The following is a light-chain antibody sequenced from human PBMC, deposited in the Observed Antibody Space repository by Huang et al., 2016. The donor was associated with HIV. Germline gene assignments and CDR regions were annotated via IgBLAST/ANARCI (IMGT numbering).Light chain of an antibody. J-gene: IGKJ2*01. V-gene: IGKV3-11*01. Sequence: EIVLTQSPATLSLSPGDRATLSCRASQSVENSLAWYQQKPGQPPRLLMSDAAIRATGIPARFSGSGSWTDFTLTISSLEPDDLAVYYCQQRSKWPPVYTFGQGTKLEIK. CDR3: QQRSKWPPVYT. CDR2: DAA. CDR1: QSVENS.